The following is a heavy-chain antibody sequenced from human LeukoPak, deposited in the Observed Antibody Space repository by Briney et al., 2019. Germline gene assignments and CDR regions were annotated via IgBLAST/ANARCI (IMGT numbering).Heavy chain of an antibody. CDR2: ITSSGGTI. D-gene: IGHD1-26*01. V-gene: IGHV3-48*03. CDR3: AGVLGGSYSSWCDY. Sequence: GGSLRLSCAVSGFTFSSYAMSWVRQAPGKGLEWVSGITSSGGTIYYADSVKGRFTISRDNAKNSLYLQMNSLRAEDTAVYYCAGVLGGSYSSWCDYWGQGTLVTVSS. CDR1: GFTFSSYA. J-gene: IGHJ4*02.